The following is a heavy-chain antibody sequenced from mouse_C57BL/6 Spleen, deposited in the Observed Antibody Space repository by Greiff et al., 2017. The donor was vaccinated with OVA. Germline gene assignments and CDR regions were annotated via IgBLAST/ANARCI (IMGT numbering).Heavy chain of an antibody. CDR3: TRQASLTTVVDWYFDV. Sequence: EVKVEESGGGLVQPGGSMKLSCAASGFTFSDAWMDWVRQSPEKGLEWVAEIRNKANNHATYYAESVKGRFTISRDDSKSSVYLQMNSLRAEDTGIYYCTRQASLTTVVDWYFDVWGTGTTVTVSS. D-gene: IGHD1-1*01. CDR2: IRNKANNHAT. CDR1: GFTFSDAW. J-gene: IGHJ1*03. V-gene: IGHV6-6*01.